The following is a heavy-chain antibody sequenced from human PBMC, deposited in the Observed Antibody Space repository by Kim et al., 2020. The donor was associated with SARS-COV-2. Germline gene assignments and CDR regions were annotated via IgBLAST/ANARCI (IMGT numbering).Heavy chain of an antibody. D-gene: IGHD3-3*01. CDR3: ARAGGGHYTSWFDP. V-gene: IGHV3-30-3*01. J-gene: IGHJ5*02. CDR1: GFTFSGYA. Sequence: GGSLRLSCAVSGFTFSGYAMHWVRQAPGKGLEWVAVISYDGTNKYYADSMKGRFTLSRDNSNNTLYLQMKSLRAEDTAVYYCARAGGGHYTSWFDPWGQGTLVTVSS. CDR2: ISYDGTNK.